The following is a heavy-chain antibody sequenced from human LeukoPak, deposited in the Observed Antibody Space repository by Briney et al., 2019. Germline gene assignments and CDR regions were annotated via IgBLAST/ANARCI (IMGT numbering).Heavy chain of an antibody. Sequence: PSETLSLTCTVSGGSISSYYWSWIRQPAGKGLEWIGRIYTSGSTNYNPSLKSRVTMSVDTSKNQFSLKLSSVTAADTAVYYCARESPSRIAVADTVLPYGMDVWGQGTTVTVSS. D-gene: IGHD6-19*01. J-gene: IGHJ6*02. CDR1: GGSISSYY. V-gene: IGHV4-4*07. CDR2: IYTSGST. CDR3: ARESPSRIAVADTVLPYGMDV.